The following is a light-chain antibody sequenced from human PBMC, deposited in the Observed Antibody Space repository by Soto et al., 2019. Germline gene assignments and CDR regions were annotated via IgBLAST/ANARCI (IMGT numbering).Light chain of an antibody. J-gene: IGKJ5*01. CDR3: QQRNIWPPVT. CDR2: GAF. V-gene: IGKV3-11*01. Sequence: EIVLTQSPATLSLSPGERATLSCRASPSVTNYLAWYQQKPGQAPRLXXYGAFNRANGIPARFSGSGSGTDLTLTISSLEPEDFAVYYGQQRNIWPPVTFGQGTRLEIK. CDR1: PSVTNY.